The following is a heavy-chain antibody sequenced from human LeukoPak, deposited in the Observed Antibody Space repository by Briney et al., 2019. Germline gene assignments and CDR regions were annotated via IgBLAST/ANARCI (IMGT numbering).Heavy chain of an antibody. J-gene: IGHJ6*02. CDR3: ARGSFDYYYGMDV. CDR2: ISYDGSNK. D-gene: IGHD3-9*01. CDR1: GFTFSSYA. V-gene: IGHV3-30-3*01. Sequence: GGSLRLSCAASGFTFSSYAMHWVRQAPGKGLEWVAVISYDGSNKYYADSVKGRFTISRDNSKNTLYLQMNSLRAEDTAVYYCARGSFDYYYGMDVWGQGTTVTVSS.